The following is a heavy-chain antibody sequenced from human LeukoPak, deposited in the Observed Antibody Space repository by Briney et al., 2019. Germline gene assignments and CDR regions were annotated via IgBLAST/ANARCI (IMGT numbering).Heavy chain of an antibody. D-gene: IGHD1-26*01. CDR1: GFIFSSYA. V-gene: IGHV3-23*01. CDR3: AKDAVGGTYVRYFDS. J-gene: IGHJ4*02. CDR2: ISISGGNT. Sequence: GGSLRLSCAASGFIFSSYAMSWVRQAPGKGLEWVSTISISGGNTYYANSVKGRFTISRDNSKSTLYLQMNSLGAEDTAVYYCAKDAVGGTYVRYFDSWGQGTLVTVSS.